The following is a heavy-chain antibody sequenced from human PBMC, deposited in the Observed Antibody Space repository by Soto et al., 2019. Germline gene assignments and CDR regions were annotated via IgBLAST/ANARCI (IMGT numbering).Heavy chain of an antibody. CDR2: TNHSGST. J-gene: IGHJ4*02. D-gene: IGHD3-9*01. Sequence: SETLSLTCAVYGGSFSGYYWSWIRQPPGKGLEWIGETNHSGSTNYNPSLKSRVTISVDTSKNQFSLKLSSVTAADTAVYYCARANIELRYFDWLPLDPTYYFDYWGQGTLVTVSS. CDR3: ARANIELRYFDWLPLDPTYYFDY. CDR1: GGSFSGYY. V-gene: IGHV4-34*01.